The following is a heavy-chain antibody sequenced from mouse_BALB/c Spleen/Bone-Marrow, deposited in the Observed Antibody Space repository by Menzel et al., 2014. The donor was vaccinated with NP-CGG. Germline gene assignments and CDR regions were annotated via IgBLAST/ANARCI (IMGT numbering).Heavy chain of an antibody. D-gene: IGHD1-1*01. CDR3: ANYYYGYYFDS. V-gene: IGHV14-3*02. CDR1: GFNIKDTY. Sequence: LVESGAELVKPGASVKLSCTASGFNIKDTYMHWVKRRPEQGLEWIGRIDPANGNTKYDPKFQGKATITADTSSNTAYLQLSSLTSEDTAVYYCANYYYGYYFDSWGQGTTLTVSS. CDR2: IDPANGNT. J-gene: IGHJ2*01.